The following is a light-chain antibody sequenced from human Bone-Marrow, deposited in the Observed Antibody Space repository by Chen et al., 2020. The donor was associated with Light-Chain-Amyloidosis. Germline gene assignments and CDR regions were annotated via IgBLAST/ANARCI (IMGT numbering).Light chain of an antibody. CDR1: SSDVGGDNH. CDR2: EIT. Sequence: QSALTQPSSVSVSPGQSITLSCTGTSSDVGGDNHVSWYQQHPDKDPKLMIYEITNRPSWVPDRFSGSKADNTASLTISGLQTEDEADYFCSSYTITNTLVFGSGTRVTVL. J-gene: IGLJ1*01. CDR3: SSYTITNTLV. V-gene: IGLV2-14*01.